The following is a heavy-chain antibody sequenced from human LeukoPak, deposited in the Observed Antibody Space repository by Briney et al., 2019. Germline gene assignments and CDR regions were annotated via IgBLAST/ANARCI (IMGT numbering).Heavy chain of an antibody. Sequence: GGSLRLSCVASGFPFSSYWMTWVRQAPGKGLEWVANIKQDGSKKSYVDSVKGRFTISRDNAKISLYLQMNSLRAEDTAVYYCARRYFDIWGQGTMVTVSS. J-gene: IGHJ3*02. CDR2: IKQDGSKK. CDR3: ARRYFDI. CDR1: GFPFSSYW. V-gene: IGHV3-7*03.